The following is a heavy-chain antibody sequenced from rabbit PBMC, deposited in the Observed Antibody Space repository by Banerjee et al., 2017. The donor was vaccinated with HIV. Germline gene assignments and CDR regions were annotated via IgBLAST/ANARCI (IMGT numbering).Heavy chain of an antibody. CDR2: IYAGSSGST. CDR1: GFDLSSNYW. CDR3: ASTYDGTAYYNC. Sequence: QEQLEESGGGLVKPEGSLTLTCKASGFDLSSNYWICWVRQAPGKGLEWIACIYAGSSGSTYYASWAKGRFTISKTSSTTVTLQMTSLTAADTATYFCASTYDGTAYYNCWGQGTLVTVS. V-gene: IGHV1S45*01. J-gene: IGHJ3*01. D-gene: IGHD8-1*01.